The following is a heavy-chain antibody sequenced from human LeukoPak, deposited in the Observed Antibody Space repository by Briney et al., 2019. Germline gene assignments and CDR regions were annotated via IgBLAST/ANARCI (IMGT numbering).Heavy chain of an antibody. CDR3: ASGFRGQLGYFDY. Sequence: SETLSLTCTVSGDSLSSYYLSWIRQPPGKGLEWIGYIHYSGSTNYNPSLKSRVTISVDTSKNQFSLRLSSVTAADTALYYCASGFRGQLGYFDYWGQGTLVTVSS. J-gene: IGHJ4*02. D-gene: IGHD1-1*01. V-gene: IGHV4-59*01. CDR2: IHYSGST. CDR1: GDSLSSYY.